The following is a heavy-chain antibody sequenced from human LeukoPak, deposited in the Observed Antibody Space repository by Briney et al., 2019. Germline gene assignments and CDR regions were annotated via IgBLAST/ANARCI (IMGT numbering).Heavy chain of an antibody. CDR2: INHSGST. V-gene: IGHV4-34*01. D-gene: IGHD3-22*01. CDR3: VTYYFDSSGPKKNY. J-gene: IGHJ4*02. CDR1: GGSFSGCY. Sequence: SETLSLTCAVYGGSFSGCYWSWIRQPPGKGLEWIGEINHSGSTNYNPSLKSRVTISVDTSKKQFSLKLSSVTAADTAVYYCVTYYFDSSGPKKNYWGQGTLVTVSS.